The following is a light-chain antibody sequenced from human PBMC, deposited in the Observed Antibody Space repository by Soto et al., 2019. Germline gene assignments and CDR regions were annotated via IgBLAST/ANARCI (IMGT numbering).Light chain of an antibody. Sequence: EILLTQSPATLSLSPGERATLSSRALQSVSSYLAWYQQKPGQAPRLLLYDASNRATGIPARFSGSGSGTDFTLTISSLEPEDFAVYYCEPRSNWRWTFGQGTKVEIK. CDR2: DAS. J-gene: IGKJ1*01. V-gene: IGKV3-11*01. CDR3: EPRSNWRWT. CDR1: QSVSSY.